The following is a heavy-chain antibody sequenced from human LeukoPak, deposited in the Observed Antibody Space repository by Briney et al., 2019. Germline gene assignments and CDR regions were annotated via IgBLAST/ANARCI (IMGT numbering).Heavy chain of an antibody. CDR2: IYNNGRT. J-gene: IGHJ5*02. CDR1: GLTVSNNY. V-gene: IGHV3-66*04. D-gene: IGHD4-23*01. Sequence: GGSLRLSCAASGLTVSNNYMTWVRQAPGKGLEWVSVIYNNGRTYYGDSVKGRFTISRDNSRNTVFLQINSLRAEDTAVYLCARLVTGTTVVNSGWFDPWGQGTLVTVSS. CDR3: ARLVTGTTVVNSGWFDP.